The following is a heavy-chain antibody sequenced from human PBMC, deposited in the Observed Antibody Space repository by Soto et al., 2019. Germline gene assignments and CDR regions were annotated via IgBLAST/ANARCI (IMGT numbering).Heavy chain of an antibody. CDR1: GGSFIGYY. CDR3: ARSARDNYDFWSGYYKVRNYYYYGMDV. Sequence: SETVSLTCAVYGGSFIGYYWSWIRQPPGKGLEWIGEINHSGSTNYNPSLKSRVTISVDTSKNQFSLKLSSVTAADTAVYYCARSARDNYDFWSGYYKVRNYYYYGMDVWGQGTTVTVSS. J-gene: IGHJ6*02. D-gene: IGHD3-3*01. CDR2: INHSGST. V-gene: IGHV4-34*01.